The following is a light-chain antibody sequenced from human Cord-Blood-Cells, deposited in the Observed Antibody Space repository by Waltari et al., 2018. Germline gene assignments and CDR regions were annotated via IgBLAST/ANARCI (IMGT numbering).Light chain of an antibody. CDR2: AAS. CDR3: QQYYSYPPFT. V-gene: IGKV1-8*01. J-gene: IGKJ3*01. Sequence: AIRINQSPSSLSASTGDRVTITCRASQGISSYLAWYQQKPGKAPKLLIYAASTLQSGVPARFSGSGSGTDFTLTISCLQSEDFATYYCQQYYSYPPFTFGPGTKVDIK. CDR1: QGISSY.